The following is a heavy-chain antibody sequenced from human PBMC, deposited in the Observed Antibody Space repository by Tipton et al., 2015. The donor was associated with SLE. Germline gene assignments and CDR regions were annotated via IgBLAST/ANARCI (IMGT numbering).Heavy chain of an antibody. V-gene: IGHV3-21*01. Sequence: SLRLSCAASGFIINSFTVNWVRQAPGKGLEWVSSMGTNDRSIHYADSVKGRFTISRDNAKNSLFLQMNSLRPEDTAVYYCAGGTGAYFDHWGQGTLVTVSS. CDR2: MGTNDRSI. CDR3: AGGTGAYFDH. D-gene: IGHD3-16*01. CDR1: GFIINSFT. J-gene: IGHJ4*02.